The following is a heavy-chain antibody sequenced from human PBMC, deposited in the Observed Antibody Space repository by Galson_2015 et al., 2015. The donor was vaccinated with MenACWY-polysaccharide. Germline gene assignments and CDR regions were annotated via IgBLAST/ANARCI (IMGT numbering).Heavy chain of an antibody. V-gene: IGHV3-33*01. CDR1: GLRFSGSG. CDR2: IQYDGSNK. Sequence: SLRLSCAASGLRFSGSGMHWVRQAPGKGLEWVAVIQYDGSNKVYVDSVKGRFTISRDNSKNILFLEMNSLRAEDTAVYYCAREGSRSAFQAFDVWGRGTMVTVSS. D-gene: IGHD1-26*01. CDR3: AREGSRSAFQAFDV. J-gene: IGHJ3*01.